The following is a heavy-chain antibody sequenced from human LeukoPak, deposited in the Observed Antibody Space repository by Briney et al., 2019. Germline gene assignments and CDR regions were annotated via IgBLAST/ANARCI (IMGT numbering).Heavy chain of an antibody. J-gene: IGHJ5*02. CDR1: GYSISSGYY. CDR3: ATSGQLNWFDP. D-gene: IGHD1-1*01. CDR2: IYHSGST. Sequence: SETLSLTCTVSGYSISSGYYWVWIRQPPGKGLEWIGSIYHSGSTNYNPSLESRVTISVDTSKNQFSLKLSSVTAADTAVYYCATSGQLNWFDPWGQGTLVTVSS. V-gene: IGHV4-38-2*02.